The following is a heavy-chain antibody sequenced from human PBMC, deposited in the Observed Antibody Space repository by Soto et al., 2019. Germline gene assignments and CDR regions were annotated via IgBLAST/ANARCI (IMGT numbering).Heavy chain of an antibody. CDR3: AKDLEAVTTLYYGRDV. J-gene: IGHJ6*02. Sequence: EVQLLESGGGLVQPGGSLRLSCAASGFTFSSYAMSWVRQAPGKGLEWVTAISGSGGSTYYADSVKGRFTISRDNSKNTLYLQMNSQRAEYTAVYYCAKDLEAVTTLYYGRDVWGQGTTVTVSS. V-gene: IGHV3-23*01. D-gene: IGHD4-17*01. CDR2: ISGSGGST. CDR1: GFTFSSYA.